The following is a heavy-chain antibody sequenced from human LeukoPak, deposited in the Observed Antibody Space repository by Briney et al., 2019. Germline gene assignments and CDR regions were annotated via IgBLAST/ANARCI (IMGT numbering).Heavy chain of an antibody. J-gene: IGHJ5*02. CDR3: ARERIAVPYWFDP. D-gene: IGHD6-19*01. V-gene: IGHV1-2*02. CDR1: GFTFNAYY. Sequence: ASVKVSCKASGFTFNAYYIHWVRQAPGQGLEWMGWINPNTGDTNFAQKFQGRVAMTRDTSLSTAYMDLSRLTSDDTAVYYCARERIAVPYWFDPWGQGTLVTVSS. CDR2: INPNTGDT.